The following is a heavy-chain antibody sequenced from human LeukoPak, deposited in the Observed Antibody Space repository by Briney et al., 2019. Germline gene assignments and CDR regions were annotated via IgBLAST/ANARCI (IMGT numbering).Heavy chain of an antibody. V-gene: IGHV4-34*01. CDR2: INHSGST. Sequence: PSETLSLTCAVYGGPFSGYYWSWIRQPPGKGLEWIGEINHSGSTNYNPSLKSRVTISVDTSKNQFSLKLSPVTAADTAVYYCARGRQAYYYGSGSYNYWGQGTLVTVSS. J-gene: IGHJ4*02. D-gene: IGHD3-10*01. CDR3: ARGRQAYYYGSGSYNY. CDR1: GGPFSGYY.